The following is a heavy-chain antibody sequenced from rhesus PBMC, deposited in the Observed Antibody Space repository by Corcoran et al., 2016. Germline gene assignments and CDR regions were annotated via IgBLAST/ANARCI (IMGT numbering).Heavy chain of an antibody. J-gene: IGHJ5-2*02. D-gene: IGHD4-29*01. CDR2: IYGSGGGT. V-gene: IGHV4-106*01. Sequence: QVRLQESGPGLVKPSETLSLACAVSGGYISDDYYWSWIRQPPGKGLEWIGYIYGSGGGTNDNHSLKNGVTISIETTKNQVSLKRSAVTAADTAVYCCARETVAAMSLGALDGWGRGVLVTVSS. CDR1: GGYISDDYY. CDR3: ARETVAAMSLGALDG.